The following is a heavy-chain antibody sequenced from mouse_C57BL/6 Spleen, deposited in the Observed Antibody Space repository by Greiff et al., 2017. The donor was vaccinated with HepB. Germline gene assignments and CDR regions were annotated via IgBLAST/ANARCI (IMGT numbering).Heavy chain of an antibody. CDR1: GFNIKDYY. CDR2: IDPEDGDT. Sequence: EVQLQESGAELVRPGASVKLSCTASGFNIKDYYMHWVKQRPEQGLEWIGKIDPEDGDTEYAPKFQGKATMTADTSSNTAYLQLSSLTSEDTAVYYCTTSPPYYYGSSYQGWFAYWGQGTLVTVSA. J-gene: IGHJ3*01. CDR3: TTSPPYYYGSSYQGWFAY. V-gene: IGHV14-1*01. D-gene: IGHD1-1*01.